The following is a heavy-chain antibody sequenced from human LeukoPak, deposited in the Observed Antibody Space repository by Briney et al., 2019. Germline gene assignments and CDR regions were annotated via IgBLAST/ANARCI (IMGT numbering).Heavy chain of an antibody. V-gene: IGHV3-7*01. CDR3: AREEGGAGLYGFDI. CDR1: GFTFSSYW. J-gene: IGHJ3*02. CDR2: IKQDGSEK. Sequence: GGSLRLSCAASGFTFSSYWMSWVRQAPGKGLEWVANIKQDGSEKYYVDSVKGRFTISRDNAKNSLFLQMNSLRVEDTAVYYCAREEGGAGLYGFDIWGQGTMVTVSS. D-gene: IGHD1-26*01.